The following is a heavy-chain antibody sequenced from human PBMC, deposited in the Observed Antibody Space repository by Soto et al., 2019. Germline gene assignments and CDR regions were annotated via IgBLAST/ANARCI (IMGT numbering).Heavy chain of an antibody. V-gene: IGHV3-30*03. J-gene: IGHJ4*02. D-gene: IGHD3-10*01. CDR1: GFTFSNYG. CDR2: ISYDEKDK. CDR3: AIDRGPRVRGFDY. Sequence: QVHLVQSGGGVVQPGRSLRLSCEASGFTFSNYGMHWVRQAPGKGLEWVSVISYDEKDKFYVDSVKGRFTISRDSSRNTLYLQMNSLRTDDTAAYDCAIDRGPRVRGFDYWGQGTLVTVSS.